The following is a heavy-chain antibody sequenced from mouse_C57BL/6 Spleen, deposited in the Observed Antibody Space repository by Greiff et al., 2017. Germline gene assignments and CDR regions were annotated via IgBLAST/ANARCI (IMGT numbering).Heavy chain of an antibody. Sequence: VQLVESGAELVKPGASVKISCKASGYAFSSYWMNWVKQRPGKGLEWIGQIYPGDGDTNYNGKFKGKATLTADKSSSTAYMQLSSLTSEDSAVYFCATGQLSLRGFAYWGQGTLVTVSA. D-gene: IGHD3-2*02. CDR1: GYAFSSYW. CDR3: ATGQLSLRGFAY. V-gene: IGHV1-80*01. CDR2: IYPGDGDT. J-gene: IGHJ3*01.